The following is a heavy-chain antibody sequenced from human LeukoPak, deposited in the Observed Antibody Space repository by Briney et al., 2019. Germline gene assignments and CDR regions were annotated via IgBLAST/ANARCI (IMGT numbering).Heavy chain of an antibody. CDR3: AREGGSSSYWGYYYYMDV. V-gene: IGHV1-2*06. CDR1: GYTFTGYY. CDR2: INPNSGGT. Sequence: ASVKVSCMASGYTFTGYYMHWVRQAPGQGLEWMGRINPNSGGTNYAQKFQGRVTMTRDTSISTAYMELSRLRSDDTAVYYCAREGGSSSYWGYYYYMDVWGKGTTVTVSS. J-gene: IGHJ6*03. D-gene: IGHD6-6*01.